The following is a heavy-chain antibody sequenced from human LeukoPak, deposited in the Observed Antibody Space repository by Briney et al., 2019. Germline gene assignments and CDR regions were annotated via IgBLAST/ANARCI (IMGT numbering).Heavy chain of an antibody. CDR1: GFTFSSYA. CDR3: ATTGPEYCTNGVCTCDY. Sequence: RSGGSLRLSCAASGFTFSSYAMSWVRQAPGKGLEWVSAISGSGGSTYYADSVKGRFTISRDNSKNTLYLQMNSLRAEDTAVYYCATTGPEYCTNGVCTCDYWGRRTLVTVSS. CDR2: ISGSGGST. D-gene: IGHD2-8*01. J-gene: IGHJ4*02. V-gene: IGHV3-23*01.